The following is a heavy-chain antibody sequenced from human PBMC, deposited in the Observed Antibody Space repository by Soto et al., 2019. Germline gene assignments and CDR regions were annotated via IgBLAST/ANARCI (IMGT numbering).Heavy chain of an antibody. CDR1: GGTFSSYA. CDR2: IIPISGTA. D-gene: IGHD2-2*01. Sequence: QVQLVQSGAEVKKPGSSVKVSCKASGGTFSSYAISWVRQAPGQGLEWMGGIIPISGTANYEQKFHGRGTITADESTSTAYMELSSLRSEDTAVYYCARSQGSSTSLEIYYYYYYGMDVWGQGTTVTVSS. CDR3: ARSQGSSTSLEIYYYYYYGMDV. V-gene: IGHV1-69*01. J-gene: IGHJ6*02.